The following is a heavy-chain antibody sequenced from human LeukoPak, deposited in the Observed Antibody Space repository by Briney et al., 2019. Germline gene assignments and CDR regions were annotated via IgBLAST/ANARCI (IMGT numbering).Heavy chain of an antibody. CDR3: TRDSGIYNWFDP. V-gene: IGHV3-73*01. J-gene: IGHJ5*02. Sequence: PGGSLRLSCAASGFTFSGSAIHWVRQSSGKGLEWVGQIDKKDKGYATATAYAASVKGRFTISRDDSIDTAYLQMKSLKTEDTALYYCTRDSGIYNWFDPWGQGTLVTVSS. D-gene: IGHD1-26*01. CDR2: IDKKDKGYATAT. CDR1: GFTFSGSA.